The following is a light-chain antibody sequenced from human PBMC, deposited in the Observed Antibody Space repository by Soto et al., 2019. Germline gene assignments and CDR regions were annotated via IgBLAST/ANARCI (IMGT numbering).Light chain of an antibody. CDR3: QQYNSYSFT. J-gene: IGKJ5*01. V-gene: IGKV1-5*01. CDR1: QNVNRC. CDR2: EAS. Sequence: DIQMTQSPSSLSASVGDSVTITCRASQNVNRCLHWYQQRPGKAPKLLIYEASSLESGVPSRFSGSGSGTEFTLTISSLQPDDFATYYCQQYNSYSFTFGQGTRVEIK.